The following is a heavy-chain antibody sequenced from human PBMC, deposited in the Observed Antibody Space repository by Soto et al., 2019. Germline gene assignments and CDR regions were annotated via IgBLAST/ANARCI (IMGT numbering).Heavy chain of an antibody. J-gene: IGHJ6*02. CDR3: ARSRAYCSSTSCPLGV. CDR1: GGTFSSYA. Sequence: SVKVSCKASGGTFSSYAISWVRQAPGQGLEWMGGIIPIFGTANYARKFQGRVTITADESTSTAYMELSSLRSEDTAVYYCARSRAYCSSTSCPLGVWGQGTTVTVSS. V-gene: IGHV1-69*13. CDR2: IIPIFGTA. D-gene: IGHD2-2*01.